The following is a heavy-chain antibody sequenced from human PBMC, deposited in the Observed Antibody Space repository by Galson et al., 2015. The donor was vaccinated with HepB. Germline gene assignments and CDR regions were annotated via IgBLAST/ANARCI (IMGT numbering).Heavy chain of an antibody. V-gene: IGHV1-46*03. CDR1: GYTFTSYY. Sequence: SVKVSCKASGYTFTSYYMHWVRQAPGQGLEWMGIINPSGGSSSYAQKFQGRVTMTRDTSTTTVYMELSSLGFEDTAVYYCGRGVATRGDAIDIWGQGTMVTVSS. CDR3: GRGVATRGDAIDI. D-gene: IGHD5-12*01. J-gene: IGHJ3*02. CDR2: INPSGGSS.